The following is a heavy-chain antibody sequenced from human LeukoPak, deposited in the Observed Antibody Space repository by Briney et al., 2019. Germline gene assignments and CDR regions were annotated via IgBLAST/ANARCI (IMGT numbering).Heavy chain of an antibody. V-gene: IGHV1-69*04. J-gene: IGHJ4*02. CDR2: IIPILGIA. Sequence: PGSSVKVSCKASGGTFSSYAISWVRQAPGQGLEWMGRIIPILGIANCAQKFQGRVTITAVKSTSTAYMELSSLRSEDTAVYYCARWLGGHNDYWGQGTLVTVSS. D-gene: IGHD5-12*01. CDR1: GGTFSSYA. CDR3: ARWLGGHNDY.